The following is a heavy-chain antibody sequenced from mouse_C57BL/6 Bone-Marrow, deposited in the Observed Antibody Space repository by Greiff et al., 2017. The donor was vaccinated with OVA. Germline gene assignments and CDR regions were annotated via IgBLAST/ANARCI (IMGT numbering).Heavy chain of an antibody. CDR1: GFSLTSYG. CDR2: IWSDGST. V-gene: IGHV2-6-1*01. CDR3: ARHQHYGSSYEFAY. D-gene: IGHD1-1*01. Sequence: VKLMESGPGLVAPSQSLSITCTVSGFSLTSYGVHWVRQPPGKGLEWLVVIWSDGSTTYNSALKSRLSISKDNPKSQVFLKMNSLQTDDTAMYYCARHQHYGSSYEFAYWGQGTLVTVSA. J-gene: IGHJ3*01.